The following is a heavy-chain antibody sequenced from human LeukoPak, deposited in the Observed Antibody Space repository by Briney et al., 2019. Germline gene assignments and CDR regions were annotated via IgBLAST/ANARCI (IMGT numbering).Heavy chain of an antibody. CDR2: IHHSGST. CDR1: GASISSSYW. V-gene: IGHV4-4*02. Sequence: PSETLSLTCAVSGASISSSYWWSWVRQPPGKGLEWIGEIHHSGSTKYNPSLKSRVTISVDKSKNQFSLKLSSVTAADTAVYYCAPSPCSGDSCYRFDFWGQGTQATVSS. D-gene: IGHD2-15*01. CDR3: APSPCSGDSCYRFDF. J-gene: IGHJ4*02.